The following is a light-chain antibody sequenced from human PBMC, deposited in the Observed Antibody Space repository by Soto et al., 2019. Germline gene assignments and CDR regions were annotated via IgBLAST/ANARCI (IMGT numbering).Light chain of an antibody. CDR3: DQYGSLLTT. Sequence: EIVLTQSPGTLSLSPGERATLSCRASQSVSSSYLAWYQQKPGQAPRLLIYGASSRATGIPDRFSGSGSGTDHTIPLRPLAPEDFAVYYCDQYGSLLTTFGQEIRLEL. V-gene: IGKV3-20*01. CDR2: GAS. J-gene: IGKJ5*01. CDR1: QSVSSSY.